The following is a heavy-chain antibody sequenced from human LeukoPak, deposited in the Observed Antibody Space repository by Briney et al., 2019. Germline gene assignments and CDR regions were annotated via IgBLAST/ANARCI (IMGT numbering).Heavy chain of an antibody. CDR2: INPSGGST. J-gene: IGHJ4*02. CDR3: ARDPSRGYRIDY. Sequence: ASVKVSCKASGYTFTSYYMHWVRQAPGQGLEWMGIINPSGGSTSYAQKFQGRVTMTRDMSTSTVYMELSSLRSEDTAVYYCARDPSRGYRIDYWGQGTLVTVSS. CDR1: GYTFTSYY. D-gene: IGHD5-18*01. V-gene: IGHV1-46*01.